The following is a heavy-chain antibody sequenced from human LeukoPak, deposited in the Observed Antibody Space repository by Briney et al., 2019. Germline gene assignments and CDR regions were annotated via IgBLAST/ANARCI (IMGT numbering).Heavy chain of an antibody. D-gene: IGHD2-2*01. J-gene: IGHJ6*02. V-gene: IGHV1-2*06. CDR2: INPNSGGT. CDR3: ARDGGYCSSGTVCYSRAEYYYYGMDV. CDR1: GYTFTHFG. Sequence: GASVTVSCKTSGYTFTHFGITWVRQAPGQGLEWMGRINPNSGGTNYAQKFQGRVTMTRDTSISTVYMELSRLRSDGTAVYYCARDGGYCSSGTVCYSRAEYYYYGMDVWGQGTTVTVSS.